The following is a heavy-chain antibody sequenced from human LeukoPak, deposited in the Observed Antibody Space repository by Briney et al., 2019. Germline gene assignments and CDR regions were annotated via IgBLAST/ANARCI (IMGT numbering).Heavy chain of an antibody. CDR3: ARDPLNYYDSRDGDY. CDR1: GFTFSSYS. J-gene: IGHJ4*02. CDR2: ISSSGSTI. D-gene: IGHD3-22*01. Sequence: GGSLRLSCAASGFTFSSYSMNWVRQAPGKGLEWVSYISSSGSTIYYADSVKGRFTISRDNAKNSLYLQMNSLRDEDTAVYYCARDPLNYYDSRDGDYWGQGTLVTVSS. V-gene: IGHV3-48*02.